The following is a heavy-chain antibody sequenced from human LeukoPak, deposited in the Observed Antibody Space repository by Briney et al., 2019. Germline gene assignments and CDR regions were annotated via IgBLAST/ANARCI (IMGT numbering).Heavy chain of an antibody. D-gene: IGHD3-22*01. J-gene: IGHJ3*02. CDR3: ASRISSGYYPDAFDI. V-gene: IGHV3-48*02. CDR2: ISSSSSTI. CDR1: GFTFSSYS. Sequence: PGGSLRLSCAASGFTFSSYSMNWVRQAPGKGLEWVSYISSSSSTIYYADSVKGRFTISRDNAKNSLYLQMNSLGDEDTAVYYCASRISSGYYPDAFDIWGQGTMVTVSS.